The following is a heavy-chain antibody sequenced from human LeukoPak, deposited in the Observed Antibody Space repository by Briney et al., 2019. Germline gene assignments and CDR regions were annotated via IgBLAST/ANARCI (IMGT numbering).Heavy chain of an antibody. J-gene: IGHJ1*01. V-gene: IGHV3-23*01. Sequence: GGSLRLSCAASEFTFSNYAMSWVRQAPGKGLEWVSSIGGGATTTYYADSVKGRFTISRDNSKNTLYLQMNSLRAEDTAVYFCTKVLSYWSPFQHWGQGTLVTVSS. CDR2: IGGGATTT. D-gene: IGHD2-21*01. CDR3: TKVLSYWSPFQH. CDR1: EFTFSNYA.